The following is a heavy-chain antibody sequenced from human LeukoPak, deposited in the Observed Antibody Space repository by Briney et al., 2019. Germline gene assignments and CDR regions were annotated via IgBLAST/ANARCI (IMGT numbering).Heavy chain of an antibody. CDR3: AREGLETKGLHLDY. J-gene: IGHJ4*02. Sequence: PGGSLRLSCAVSGFTFSNYDVHWVRQAPGKGLEWVAVISYDGSNKYYADSVKGRFTISRHNSKKTLYLQMNSLKSEDTAVYYCAREGLETKGLHLDYWGQGTLVTVSS. CDR1: GFTFSNYD. V-gene: IGHV3-30*04. CDR2: ISYDGSNK.